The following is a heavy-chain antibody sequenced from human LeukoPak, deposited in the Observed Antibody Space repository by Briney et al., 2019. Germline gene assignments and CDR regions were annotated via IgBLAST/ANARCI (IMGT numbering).Heavy chain of an antibody. V-gene: IGHV1-8*01. CDR1: GYTFTSYD. CDR2: MNPNSGNT. J-gene: IGHJ6*03. CDR3: AGGLRYQLLYYYYYIDV. D-gene: IGHD2-2*01. Sequence: ASVKVSCKASGYTFTSYDINWVRQATGQGLEWMGWMNPNSGNTGYAQKFQGRVTMTRNTSISTAYMELSSLRSEDTAVYYCAGGLRYQLLYYYYYIDVWGKGTTVTVSS.